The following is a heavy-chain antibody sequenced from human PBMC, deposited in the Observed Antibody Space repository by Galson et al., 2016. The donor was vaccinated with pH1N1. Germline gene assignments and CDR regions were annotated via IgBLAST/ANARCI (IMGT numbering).Heavy chain of an antibody. Sequence: SVKVSCKASGGTFSTYVIIWVRQAPGQGLEWMGRIVPITGVTNYAQKFQDRVTITADESTSTAYMELSSLRSEDTGVYYCAPGGDDYGGNPHWFDPWDQGTLVTVSS. CDR1: GGTFSTYV. J-gene: IGHJ5*02. V-gene: IGHV1-69*04. CDR3: APGGDDYGGNPHWFDP. D-gene: IGHD4-23*01. CDR2: IVPITGVT.